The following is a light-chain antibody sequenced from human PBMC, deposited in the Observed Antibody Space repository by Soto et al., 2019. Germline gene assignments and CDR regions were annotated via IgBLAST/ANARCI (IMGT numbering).Light chain of an antibody. J-gene: IGKJ5*01. Sequence: EIVMTQSPATLSVSPGESVTLTCRASQSINRDLAWYVQKPGQAPRRVVYGASTWATGVPPRFTGSGSGTEFTLTISGLQSEDFAVYYCQQYKSWPITFGQGTRLENK. CDR2: GAS. CDR3: QQYKSWPIT. V-gene: IGKV3D-15*01. CDR1: QSINRD.